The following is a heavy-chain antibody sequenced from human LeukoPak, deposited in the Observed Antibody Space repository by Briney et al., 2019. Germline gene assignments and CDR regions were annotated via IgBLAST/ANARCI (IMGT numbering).Heavy chain of an antibody. CDR2: MNPNSGNT. CDR3: ARVPIQYYYDSSGGLSYYYYGMDV. V-gene: IGHV1-8*01. Sequence: ASMKVSCKASGYTFTSYDINWVRQATGQGLEWMGLMNPNSGNTGYAQKFQGRVTMTRNTSISTAYMELSSLRSEDTAVYYCARVPIQYYYDSSGGLSYYYYGMDVWGQGTTVTVSS. J-gene: IGHJ6*02. D-gene: IGHD3-22*01. CDR1: GYTFTSYD.